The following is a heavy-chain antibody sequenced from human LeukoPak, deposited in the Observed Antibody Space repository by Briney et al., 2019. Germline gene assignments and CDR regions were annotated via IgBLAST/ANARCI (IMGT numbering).Heavy chain of an antibody. Sequence: GGSLRLSCAASGFTFSSHSMNWVRQTPGKGLEWVSYISSGSSARYYADSVKGRFTISRDDARDSLYLQMNSLRAEDTAVYYCARMSGSRLPGYWGQGTLVTVSS. D-gene: IGHD3-3*01. CDR1: GFTFSSHS. J-gene: IGHJ4*02. V-gene: IGHV3-48*04. CDR3: ARMSGSRLPGY. CDR2: ISSGSSAR.